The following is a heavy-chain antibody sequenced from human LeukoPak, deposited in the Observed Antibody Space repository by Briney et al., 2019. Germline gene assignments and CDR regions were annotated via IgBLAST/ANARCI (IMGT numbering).Heavy chain of an antibody. D-gene: IGHD3-10*01. V-gene: IGHV3-66*01. Sequence: PGGSLRLSCAASGFTFSSYALFWVRQAPGKGLEWVSVLYSGGNIYYADSVKGRFTISRDNSKNTLYLQMNSLRDEDTAVYYCARNYGSGSFYNCWGQGTLVTVSS. CDR3: ARNYGSGSFYNC. J-gene: IGHJ4*02. CDR2: LYSGGNI. CDR1: GFTFSSYA.